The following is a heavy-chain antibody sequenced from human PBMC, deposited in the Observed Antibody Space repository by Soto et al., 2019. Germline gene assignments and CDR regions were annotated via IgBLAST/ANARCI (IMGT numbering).Heavy chain of an antibody. V-gene: IGHV4-30-4*01. J-gene: IGHJ4*02. CDR2: IYYSGST. CDR3: AREYFRTYYYDSSGYLDY. D-gene: IGHD3-22*01. CDR1: GGSISSGDYY. Sequence: PSETLSLTCTVSGGSISSGDYYWSWIRQPPGKGLEWIGYIYYSGSTYYNPSLKSRVTISVDTSKNQFSLKLSSVTAADTAVYYCAREYFRTYYYDSSGYLDYWGQGTLVTVSS.